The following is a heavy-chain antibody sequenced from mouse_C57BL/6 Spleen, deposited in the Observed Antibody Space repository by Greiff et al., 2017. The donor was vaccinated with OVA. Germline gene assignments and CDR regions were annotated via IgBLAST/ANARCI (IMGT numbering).Heavy chain of an antibody. CDR1: GYTFTDYN. Sequence: EVKLMESGPELVKPGASVKMSCKASGYTFTDYNMHWVKQSHGKSLEWIGYINPNNGGTSYNQKFKGKATLTVNKSSSTAYMELRSLTSEDSAVYYCARSPVVEDYAMDYWGQGTSVTVSS. D-gene: IGHD1-1*01. CDR2: INPNNGGT. V-gene: IGHV1-22*01. CDR3: ARSPVVEDYAMDY. J-gene: IGHJ4*01.